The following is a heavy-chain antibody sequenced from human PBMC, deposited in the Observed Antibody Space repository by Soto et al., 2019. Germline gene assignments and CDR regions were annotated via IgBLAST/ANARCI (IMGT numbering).Heavy chain of an antibody. CDR2: IYYSGST. J-gene: IGHJ6*02. D-gene: IGHD5-18*01. CDR1: GGSISSSSYY. V-gene: IGHV4-39*01. CDR3: ARQGYSYGYSYYYGMDV. Sequence: PSETLSLTCTVSGGSISSSSYYWGWIRQPPGKGLEWIGSIYYSGSTYYNPSLKSRVTISVDTSKNQFSLKLSSVTAADTAVYYCARQGYSYGYSYYYGMDVWGQGTTVTVSS.